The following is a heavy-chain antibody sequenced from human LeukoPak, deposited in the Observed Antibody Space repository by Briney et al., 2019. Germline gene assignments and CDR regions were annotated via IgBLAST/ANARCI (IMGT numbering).Heavy chain of an antibody. CDR3: ARGIVPRLVSNWFDP. CDR1: GYSFTSYW. CDR2: IYPGDSDT. V-gene: IGHV5-51*01. J-gene: IGHJ5*02. Sequence: GESLKISCKGSGYSFTSYWIGWVRQMPGKGLEWMGIIYPGDSDTRYSPSFQGQVTISADKSISTAYLQWSSLKASDTAMYYCARGIVPRLVSNWFDPWGQGTLVTVSS. D-gene: IGHD3-16*02.